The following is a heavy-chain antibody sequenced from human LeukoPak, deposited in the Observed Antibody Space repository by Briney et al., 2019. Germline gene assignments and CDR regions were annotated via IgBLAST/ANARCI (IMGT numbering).Heavy chain of an antibody. J-gene: IGHJ4*02. D-gene: IGHD2-2*01. CDR2: ISVSDDST. V-gene: IGHV3-23*01. Sequence: GRSLRLSCAASGFTSSGYTMNWVRQSPGKGLEWVSGISVSDDSTYYADSVKGRFTISRDKSNNMLHLQMNSLRAEDTAVYYCARDRFCVSTNCPYDCWGQGTPVTVSS. CDR1: GFTSSGYT. CDR3: ARDRFCVSTNCPYDC.